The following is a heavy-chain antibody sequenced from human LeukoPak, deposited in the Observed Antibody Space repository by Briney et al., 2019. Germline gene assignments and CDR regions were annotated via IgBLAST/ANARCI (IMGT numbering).Heavy chain of an antibody. D-gene: IGHD4-23*01. Sequence: GASVKVSCKASGYTFTSYYMHWVRQAPGQGLEWMGIINPSGGSTSYAQKFQGRVTMTRDTSTSTVYMELSSLRSEDTAVYYCARAHGGNSNYYYYYMDVWGKGTTVTVSS. CDR2: INPSGGST. CDR3: ARAHGGNSNYYYYYMDV. J-gene: IGHJ6*03. CDR1: GYTFTSYY. V-gene: IGHV1-46*01.